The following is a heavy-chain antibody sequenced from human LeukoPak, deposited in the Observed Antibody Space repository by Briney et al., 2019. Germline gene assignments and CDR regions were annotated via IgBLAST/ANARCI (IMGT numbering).Heavy chain of an antibody. CDR3: TTEPIQYYDILTYEDY. J-gene: IGHJ4*02. CDR2: IKSKTDGGTT. V-gene: IGHV3-15*01. Sequence: PGGSLRLSCAASGFTFSSYAMSWLRQAPGKGLEWVGRIKSKTDGGTTDYAAPVKGRFTISRDDSKNTLYLQMNSLKTEDTAVYYCTTEPIQYYDILTYEDYWGQGTLVTVSS. D-gene: IGHD3-9*01. CDR1: GFTFSSYA.